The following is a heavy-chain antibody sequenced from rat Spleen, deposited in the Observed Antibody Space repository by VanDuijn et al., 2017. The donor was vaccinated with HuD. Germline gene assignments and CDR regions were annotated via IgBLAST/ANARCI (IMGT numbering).Heavy chain of an antibody. Sequence: EVQLVESGGDLVQPGRSLKLSCAASGFTFSNYYMAWVRQAPTKGLEWVATINYDGRNIYYRDSVKGRFTISRDNAENTVYLQMNSLRSEDTATYYCARTTYDYFDYWGQGVMVTVSS. J-gene: IGHJ2*01. D-gene: IGHD2-1*01. CDR1: GFTFSNYY. CDR3: ARTTYDYFDY. CDR2: INYDGRNI. V-gene: IGHV5-29*01.